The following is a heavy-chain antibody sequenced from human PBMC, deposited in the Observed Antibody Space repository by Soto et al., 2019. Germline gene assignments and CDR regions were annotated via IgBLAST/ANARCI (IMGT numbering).Heavy chain of an antibody. J-gene: IGHJ6*02. CDR3: ARGGYYDSSGSRNYHYYGMDV. CDR1: GHSFSSYG. D-gene: IGHD3-22*01. CDR2: ISPYNDDT. Sequence: QAQLVQSGAEVKKPGASVKVSCKASGHSFSSYGISWVRQAPGQGLEWLGWISPYNDDTRYAQKLQGRVTMTTDTSTRTAYMALRSLKSDDTAVYFCARGGYYDSSGSRNYHYYGMDVWGQGTTVTVSS. V-gene: IGHV1-18*01.